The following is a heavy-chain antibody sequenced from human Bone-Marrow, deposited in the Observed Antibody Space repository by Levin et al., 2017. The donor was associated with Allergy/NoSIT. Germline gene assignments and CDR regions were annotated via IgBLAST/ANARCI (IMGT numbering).Heavy chain of an antibody. CDR2: VFHTGTT. V-gene: IGHV4-38-2*02. J-gene: IGHJ4*02. Sequence: SQTLSLTCSVSGYSIRSAYYWGWIRQTPGKGLEWIGSVFHTGTTSYNPSLQSRVTMSRDTSKNHFSLQLRSVTAADTAIYYCVKDGGYQLLPLLSYFDYWGQGVLVTVSS. CDR3: VKDGGYQLLPLLSYFDY. D-gene: IGHD1-26*01. CDR1: GYSIRSAYY.